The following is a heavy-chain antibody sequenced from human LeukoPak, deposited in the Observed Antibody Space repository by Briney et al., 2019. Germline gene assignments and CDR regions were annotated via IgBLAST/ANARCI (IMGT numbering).Heavy chain of an antibody. CDR2: IKSKTDGGTT. V-gene: IGHV3-15*07. CDR1: GFTFSNAW. CDR3: TTDPRIAAAYEGFDP. D-gene: IGHD6-13*01. J-gene: IGHJ5*02. Sequence: GGSLRLSCAASGFTFSNAWMNWVRQAPGKGLEWVGRIKSKTDGGTTDYAAPVKGRFTISRDDSKNTPYLQMNSLKTEDTAVYYCTTDPRIAAAYEGFDPWGQGTLVTVSS.